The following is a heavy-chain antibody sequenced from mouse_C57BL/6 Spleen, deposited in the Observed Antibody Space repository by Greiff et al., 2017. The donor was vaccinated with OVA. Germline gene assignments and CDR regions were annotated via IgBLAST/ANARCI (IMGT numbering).Heavy chain of an antibody. D-gene: IGHD1-1*01. CDR2: ISSGSSTI. J-gene: IGHJ3*01. CDR1: GFTFSDYG. Sequence: EVQVVESGGGLVKPGGSLKLSCAASGFTFSDYGMNWVRQAPEKGLEWVAYISSGSSTIYYADTVKGRFTLSRDNAKNTLFRQMTSLRSEDTAMDYCARDYYGSSTPAYWGQGTLVTVSA. V-gene: IGHV5-17*01. CDR3: ARDYYGSSTPAY.